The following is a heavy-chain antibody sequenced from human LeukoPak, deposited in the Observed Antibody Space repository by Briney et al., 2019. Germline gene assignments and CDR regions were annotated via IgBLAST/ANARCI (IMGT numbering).Heavy chain of an antibody. V-gene: IGHV1-18*01. CDR2: ISAYNGNT. J-gene: IGHJ4*02. CDR1: GYTFTSYG. CDR3: ARTNYYDSSGYYYDY. D-gene: IGHD3-22*01. Sequence: ASVKVSCKASGYTFTSYGISWVRQAPGQGLEWMGWISAYNGNTNYAQKLQGRVTMTTDTSTSTAYMELSRLRSDDTAVYYCARTNYYDSSGYYYDYWGQGTLVTVSS.